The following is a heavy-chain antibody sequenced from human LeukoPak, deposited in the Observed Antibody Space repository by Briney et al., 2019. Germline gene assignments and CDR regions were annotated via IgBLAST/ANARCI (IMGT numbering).Heavy chain of an antibody. CDR2: INHNGGT. V-gene: IGHV4-34*01. J-gene: IGHJ1*01. D-gene: IGHD3-22*01. Sequence: SETLSLTCAVYGGSFSGYFWSWIRQPPGKGLEWIGDINHNGGTDYNPSLKSRVTISVDTSKNQFSLRLSSVTAADTAVYYCARGNSYYDSSDYFPWESFQHWGQGTLVTVSS. CDR3: ARGNSYYDSSDYFPWESFQH. CDR1: GGSFSGYF.